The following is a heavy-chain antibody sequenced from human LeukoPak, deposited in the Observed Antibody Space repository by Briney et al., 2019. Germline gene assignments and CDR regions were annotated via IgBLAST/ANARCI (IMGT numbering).Heavy chain of an antibody. CDR1: GDTFSSYA. CDR3: ARVENYYDSSGYYLEFDY. V-gene: IGHV1-69*13. D-gene: IGHD3-22*01. CDR2: IIPIFGTA. J-gene: IGHJ4*02. Sequence: SVKVSCKSSGDTFSSYAISWVRHAPGQGRECMGGIIPIFGTANYAQKFQGRVTITADESTSTAYMELSSLRSEDTAVYYCARVENYYDSSGYYLEFDYWGQGTLVTVSS.